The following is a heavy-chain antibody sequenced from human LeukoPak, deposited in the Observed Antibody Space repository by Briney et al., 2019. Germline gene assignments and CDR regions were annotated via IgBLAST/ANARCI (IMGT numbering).Heavy chain of an antibody. V-gene: IGHV1-24*01. CDR3: ATQSWFDDFLLFDY. CDR1: GYTLIKLS. J-gene: IGHJ4*02. CDR2: FDPKDRYT. Sequence: ASVTVSCTVSGYTLIKLSIQWVRQVPGKGLEWRGGFDPKDRYTIYAEKFQATFLMTHDPSTSTAHMELSGLTSGDTAVYHCATQSWFDDFLLFDYWGQGTLVAVSS. D-gene: IGHD3-10*01.